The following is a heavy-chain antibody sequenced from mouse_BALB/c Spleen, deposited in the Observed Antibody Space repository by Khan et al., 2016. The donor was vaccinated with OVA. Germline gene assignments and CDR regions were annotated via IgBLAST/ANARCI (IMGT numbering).Heavy chain of an antibody. J-gene: IGHJ2*01. CDR1: GYSITSGYG. D-gene: IGHD1-2*01. V-gene: IGHV3-2*02. Sequence: EVKLQESGPGLVKPSQSLSLTCTVTGYSITSGYGWNWIRQFPGNKLEWMGYISYSGSTNYNPSLKSRISITRDTSKNQFFLQLNSVTTEDTATSNCARTARINYWGQGTTLTVSS. CDR2: ISYSGST. CDR3: ARTARINY.